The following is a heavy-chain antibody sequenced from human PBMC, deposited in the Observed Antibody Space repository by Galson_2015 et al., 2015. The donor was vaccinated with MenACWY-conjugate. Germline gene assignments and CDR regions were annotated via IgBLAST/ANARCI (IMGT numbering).Heavy chain of an antibody. J-gene: IGHJ5*02. CDR3: ARDARGGGNEGPWFDP. D-gene: IGHD4-23*01. CDR1: GGSISSSNW. CDR2: IYHSGST. V-gene: IGHV4-4*02. Sequence: ETLSLTCAVSGGSISSSNWWSWVRQPPGKGLEWIGEIYHSGSTNYNPSLKSRVTISVDKSKNQFSLKLSSVTAADTAVYYCARDARGGGNEGPWFDPWGQGTLVTVSS.